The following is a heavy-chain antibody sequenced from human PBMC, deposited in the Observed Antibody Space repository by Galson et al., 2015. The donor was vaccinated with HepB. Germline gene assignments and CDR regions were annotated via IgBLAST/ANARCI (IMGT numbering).Heavy chain of an antibody. CDR3: ARTPSSRGYSYGYHYFDY. V-gene: IGHV3-48*02. J-gene: IGHJ4*02. CDR2: ISSSSSTI. Sequence: SLRLSCAASGFTFSSYSMNWVRQAPGKGLEWVSYISSSSSTIYYADSVKGRFTISRDNAKNSLYLQMNSLRDEDTAVYYCARTPSSRGYSYGYHYFDYWGQGTLVTVSS. CDR1: GFTFSSYS. D-gene: IGHD5-18*01.